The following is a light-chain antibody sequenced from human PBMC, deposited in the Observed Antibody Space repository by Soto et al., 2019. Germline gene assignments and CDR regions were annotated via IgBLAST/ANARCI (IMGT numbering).Light chain of an antibody. CDR3: QQYASSPLT. J-gene: IGKJ4*01. V-gene: IGKV3-20*01. Sequence: EIALTQSRGTLSLSPGERATPTCGASQSVGRDYLAWYQQKPGQAPRLLIYHASNRATGIPDRFSGSGSGTDFTLTIRRLEPEDFAEFYCQQYASSPLTFGGGTKVEIK. CDR1: QSVGRDY. CDR2: HAS.